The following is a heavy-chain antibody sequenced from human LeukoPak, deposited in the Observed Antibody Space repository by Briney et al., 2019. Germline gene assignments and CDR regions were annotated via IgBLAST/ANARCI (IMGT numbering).Heavy chain of an antibody. CDR2: IYYSGST. V-gene: IGHV4-59*08. Sequence: PSETLSLTCTVSGGSISSYYWSWIRQPPGKGLEWIGDIYYSGSTNYNPSLKSRVTISVDTSKNQFSLKLNSVTAADTAVYYCARQPQSFTSYFDYWGQGTLVTVSS. J-gene: IGHJ4*02. CDR1: GGSISSYY. CDR3: ARQPQSFTSYFDY.